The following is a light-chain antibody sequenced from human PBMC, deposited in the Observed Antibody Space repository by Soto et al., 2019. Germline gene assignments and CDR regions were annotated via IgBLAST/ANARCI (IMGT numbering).Light chain of an antibody. CDR1: TSNIGSND. Sequence: QSVLTQPPSASGTPGQRVNISCSGCTSNIGSNDVYWYQQLPGTAPKLLIYRNNQRPSGVPDRFTGSKSGTSASPAISGLRSDDEADYFCATWDDSLNGFYVFGTGTKVTVL. CDR3: ATWDDSLNGFYV. CDR2: RNN. J-gene: IGLJ1*01. V-gene: IGLV1-47*01.